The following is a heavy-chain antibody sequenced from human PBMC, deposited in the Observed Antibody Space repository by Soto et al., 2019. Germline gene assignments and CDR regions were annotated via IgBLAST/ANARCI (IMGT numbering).Heavy chain of an antibody. CDR2: IKSKTDGGTT. CDR3: TTGGDGLDGSDY. D-gene: IGHD2-21*01. J-gene: IGHJ4*02. V-gene: IGHV3-15*01. Sequence: EVQLVESGGGLVKPGGSLRLSCAASGFTFSNALMSWVRQAPGKGLEWVGLIKSKTDGGTTDYAAPVKGRFTTSRDDSKNTLYLQMNSLKTEDTAVYYCTTGGDGLDGSDYWGQGTLVTVSS. CDR1: GFTFSNAL.